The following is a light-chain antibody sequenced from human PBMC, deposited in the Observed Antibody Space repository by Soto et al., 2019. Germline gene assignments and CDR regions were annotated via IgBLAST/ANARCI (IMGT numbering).Light chain of an antibody. CDR3: QQYNSYPLT. J-gene: IGKJ4*01. Sequence: DIQMTQSPSTLSAFVGDRVTITCRASQNINNWLVWYQQKPGKAPKLLIYKASNLEIEVPSRFSGSGSGTEFTLSISSLQPDDFAIYYCQQYNSYPLTFGGGTKVEIK. CDR2: KAS. CDR1: QNINNW. V-gene: IGKV1-5*03.